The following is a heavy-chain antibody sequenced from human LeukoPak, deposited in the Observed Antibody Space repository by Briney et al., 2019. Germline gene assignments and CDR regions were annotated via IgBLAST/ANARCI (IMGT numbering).Heavy chain of an antibody. CDR3: AMTDGGAFDI. Sequence: SETLSLTCTVPGGSISSYYWSWIRQPPGKGLEWIGHIYYSGSTNYNPSLKSRVTISVDTSKNQCSLKLSSVPAADTVVYYCAMTDGGAFDIWGQGTVVTVSS. D-gene: IGHD2-21*02. CDR2: IYYSGST. V-gene: IGHV4-59*01. CDR1: GGSISSYY. J-gene: IGHJ3*02.